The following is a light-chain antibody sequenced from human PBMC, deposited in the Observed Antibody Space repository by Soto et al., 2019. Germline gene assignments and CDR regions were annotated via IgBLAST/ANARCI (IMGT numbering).Light chain of an antibody. CDR1: QSVNSN. Sequence: ERVMTQSPATLSVSPGERSTLSFWASQSVNSNLAWYQQKLGQAPRVLIYGASTRATGIPARFSGSGSETEFILTISSLQSEDSATYYCQHYNTWPWTFGQGTKVDI. J-gene: IGKJ1*01. CDR2: GAS. CDR3: QHYNTWPWT. V-gene: IGKV3-15*01.